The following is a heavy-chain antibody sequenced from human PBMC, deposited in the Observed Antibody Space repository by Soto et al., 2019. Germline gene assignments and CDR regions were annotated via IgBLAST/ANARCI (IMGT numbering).Heavy chain of an antibody. CDR2: IYVDGTT. CDR3: IKGKVGTDPKWLDP. D-gene: IGHD2-21*02. J-gene: IGHJ5*02. Sequence: EVQLVESGGGLVQPGGSLRLSCAASGFSVGSSYLYWVRQAPGRGLQWVSSIYVDGTTYYTDSVKGRFSISRDSSKNTLYLQMNSLGAEDTALYDCIKGKVGTDPKWLDPWGQGRLVTVSS. V-gene: IGHV3-66*01. CDR1: GFSVGSSY.